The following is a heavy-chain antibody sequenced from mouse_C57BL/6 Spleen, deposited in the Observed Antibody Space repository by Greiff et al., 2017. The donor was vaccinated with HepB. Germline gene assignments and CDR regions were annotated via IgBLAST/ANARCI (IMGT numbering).Heavy chain of an antibody. Sequence: VQLQQSGAELVKPGASVKISCKASGYAFSSYWMNWVKQRPGKGLEWIGQIYPGDGDTNYNGKFKGKATLTADKSSSTAYMQLSSLTSEDSAVYFCARAYDYYYFDYWGQCTTLTVSS. J-gene: IGHJ2*01. V-gene: IGHV1-80*01. CDR3: ARAYDYYYFDY. CDR1: GYAFSSYW. D-gene: IGHD2-4*01. CDR2: IYPGDGDT.